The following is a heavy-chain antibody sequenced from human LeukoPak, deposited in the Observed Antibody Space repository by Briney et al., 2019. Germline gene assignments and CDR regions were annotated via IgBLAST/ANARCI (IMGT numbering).Heavy chain of an antibody. CDR2: ISSSGGTI. CDR1: GSTFSS. V-gene: IGHV3-48*03. J-gene: IGHJ3*02. CDR3: ARDLVSGAYTFDI. Sequence: GGSLRLSCAASGSTFSSFSTYDFNWVRQAPGKGLEWVSYISSSGGTIYYADSVKGRFTVSRDDAANSLYLQMNSLRAEDTAIYYCARDLVSGAYTFDIWGQGTVVTVSS. D-gene: IGHD3-16*01.